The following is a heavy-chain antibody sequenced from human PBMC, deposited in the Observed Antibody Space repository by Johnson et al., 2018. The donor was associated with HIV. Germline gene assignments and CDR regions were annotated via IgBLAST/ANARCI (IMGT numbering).Heavy chain of an antibody. CDR2: INWNGGST. CDR3: AKYDNIAAPPYDAFDI. Sequence: VQLVESGGGIKGPGGSLRLSCAASGFSFGDYGMTWVRQAPGKGLEWVSGINWNGGSTGYVDSVKGRFTIYRENARYSLYLQMNSLRAEDTAVYYCAKYDNIAAPPYDAFDIWGQGTMVTVSS. V-gene: IGHV3-20*04. D-gene: IGHD6-6*01. J-gene: IGHJ3*02. CDR1: GFSFGDYG.